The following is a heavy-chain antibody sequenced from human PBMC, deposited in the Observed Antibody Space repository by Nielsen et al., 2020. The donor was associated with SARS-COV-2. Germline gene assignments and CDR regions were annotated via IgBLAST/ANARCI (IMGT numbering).Heavy chain of an antibody. CDR1: GFTFSSHA. D-gene: IGHD3-10*01. V-gene: IGHV3-23*01. CDR3: AKSSWFGDDAFDI. J-gene: IGHJ3*02. Sequence: GGSLRLSCAASGFTFSSHAMSWVRQAPGKGLEWVSGNSGSGGSTYYADSVKGRFTISRDNSKNTLYLQMNSLRAEDTAVYYCAKSSWFGDDAFDIWGQGTMVTVSS. CDR2: NSGSGGST.